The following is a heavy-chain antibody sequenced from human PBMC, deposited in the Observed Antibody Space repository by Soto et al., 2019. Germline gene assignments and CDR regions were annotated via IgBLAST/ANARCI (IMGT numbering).Heavy chain of an antibody. CDR3: AKDWPGTSSVTSDY. J-gene: IGHJ4*02. CDR2: ITYSGDTT. Sequence: EVHLLESGGTLIQPGGSLRLSCAASGFDFSTYAMTWVRQAPGKGREWVSGITYSGDTTYYADSVKGRFTISRDNFKNTVYLQLNSLRPDDTAMYYCAKDWPGTSSVTSDYWGQGTLVTVSS. D-gene: IGHD4-17*01. CDR1: GFDFSTYA. V-gene: IGHV3-23*01.